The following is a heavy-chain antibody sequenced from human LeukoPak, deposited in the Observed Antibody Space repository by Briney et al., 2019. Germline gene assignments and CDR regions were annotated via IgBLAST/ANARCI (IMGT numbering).Heavy chain of an antibody. CDR2: ISYDGSNK. V-gene: IGHV3-30*01. Sequence: GGSLRLSCAASGFTFSSYAMHWVRQAPGKGLEWVAVISYDGSNKYYADSVKGRFTISRDNSKNTLYLQMNSLRAEDTAAYYCARDVTRPNDAYFDYWGQGTLVTVSS. D-gene: IGHD4-23*01. CDR3: ARDVTRPNDAYFDY. J-gene: IGHJ4*02. CDR1: GFTFSSYA.